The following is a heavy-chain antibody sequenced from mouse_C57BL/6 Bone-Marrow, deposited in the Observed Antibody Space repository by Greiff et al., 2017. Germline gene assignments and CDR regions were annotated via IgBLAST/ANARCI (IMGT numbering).Heavy chain of an antibody. D-gene: IGHD1-1*01. V-gene: IGHV1-50*01. CDR1: GYTFTSYW. CDR2: IDPSDSYT. J-gene: IGHJ2*01. Sequence: QVQLQQPGAELVKPGASVKLSCKASGYTFTSYWMQWVKQRPGQGLEWIGEIDPSDSYTNYNQKFKGKATLTVDTSSSTAYMQLRSLTSEDSAVYYCARGVTTVVARDYWGQGTTLTVSA. CDR3: ARGVTTVVARDY.